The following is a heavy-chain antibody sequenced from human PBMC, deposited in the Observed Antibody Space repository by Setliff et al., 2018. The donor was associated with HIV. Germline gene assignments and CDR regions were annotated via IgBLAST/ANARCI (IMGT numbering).Heavy chain of an antibody. CDR1: GYTFTTYS. Sequence: ASVKVSCKASGYTFTTYSIHWVRQAPGQSLEWMGGINVGKGDTKYSQELQGRITLTTDTSANKAYMELSSLRSDDTAVYFCARGALLAVFDFDHWGHGTLVTVSS. V-gene: IGHV1-3*01. CDR3: ARGALLAVFDFDH. D-gene: IGHD2-15*01. CDR2: INVGKGDT. J-gene: IGHJ4*01.